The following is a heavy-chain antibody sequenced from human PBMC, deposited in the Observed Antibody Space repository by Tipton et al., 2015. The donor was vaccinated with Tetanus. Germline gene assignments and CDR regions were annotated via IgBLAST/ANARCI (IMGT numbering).Heavy chain of an antibody. CDR3: ARSESRIAPRIPWGMDI. Sequence: SLRLSCAASGFTFSNYAMAWVRQAPGKGLEWVSGIRVRGSHTYYADPVKGRFSISRDNSKNTVYLQMNSLRDEDTAVYYCARSESRIAPRIPWGMDIWGQGTTGTFSS. J-gene: IGHJ6*02. V-gene: IGHV3-23*01. D-gene: IGHD3-16*01. CDR1: GFTFSNYA. CDR2: IRVRGSHT.